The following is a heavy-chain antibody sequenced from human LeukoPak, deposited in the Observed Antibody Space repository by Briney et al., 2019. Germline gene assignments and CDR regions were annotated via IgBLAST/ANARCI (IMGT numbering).Heavy chain of an antibody. CDR2: ISGSGGST. CDR3: AKERGLSGSYPFDY. V-gene: IGHV3-23*01. CDR1: GFTFSSYD. D-gene: IGHD1-26*01. Sequence: GGSLRLSCAASGFTFSSYDMSWVRQAPGKGLEWVSAISGSGGSTYYADSVKGRFTRSRDNSKNTLYLQMNSLRAEDTAVYYCAKERGLSGSYPFDYWGQGTLVTVSS. J-gene: IGHJ4*02.